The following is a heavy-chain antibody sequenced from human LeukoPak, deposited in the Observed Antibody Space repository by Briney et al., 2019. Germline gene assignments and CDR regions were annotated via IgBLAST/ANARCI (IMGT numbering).Heavy chain of an antibody. V-gene: IGHV4-30-4*02. D-gene: IGHD2-21*02. CDR1: GGSISSGDYY. J-gene: IGHJ4*02. Sequence: ASETLSLTCTASGGSISSGDYYWSWIRQPPGKGLEWIGYIYYSGSTYYNPSLKSRLTISVDTSKNQFSLKLSSVTAADTAVYYCASLEVVTAIVYYFDYWGQGTLVTVSS. CDR2: IYYSGST. CDR3: ASLEVVTAIVYYFDY.